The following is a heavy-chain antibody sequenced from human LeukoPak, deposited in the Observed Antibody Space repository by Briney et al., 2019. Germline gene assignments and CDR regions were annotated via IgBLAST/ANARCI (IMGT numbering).Heavy chain of an antibody. CDR1: GGSISSYY. V-gene: IGHV4-59*08. D-gene: IGHD6-13*01. CDR3: ARSSSWYTVLDY. CDR2: IYYSGST. Sequence: SETLSLTCTVSGGSISSYYWSWIRQPPGKGLEWIGYIYYSGSTNYNPSLKSRVTISVDTSKNQFSLKLSSVTAADTAVHYCARSSSWYTVLDYWGQGTLVTVSS. J-gene: IGHJ4*02.